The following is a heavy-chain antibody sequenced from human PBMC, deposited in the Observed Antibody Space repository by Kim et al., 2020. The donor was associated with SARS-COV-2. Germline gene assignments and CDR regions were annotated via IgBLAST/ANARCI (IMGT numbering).Heavy chain of an antibody. J-gene: IGHJ4*02. Sequence: YTGGTKNYADSVKGRFTISRDNSKNTLYLQMSSLRVEDTAVYYCATVHYWGQGTLVTVSS. V-gene: IGHV3-53*01. CDR3: ATVHY. CDR2: YTGGTK.